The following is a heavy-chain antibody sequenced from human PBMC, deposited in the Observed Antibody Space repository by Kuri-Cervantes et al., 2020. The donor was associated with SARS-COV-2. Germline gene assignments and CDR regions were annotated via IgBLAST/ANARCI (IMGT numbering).Heavy chain of an antibody. D-gene: IGHD6-13*01. Sequence: SETLSLTCAVYGGSFSGYYWSWIRQPPGKGLEWIGEINHSGSTNYHPSLKSRVTISVDMSKNQFSLKLSSVTAADTAVYYCARGTAPQLDAFDIWGQGTMVTVSS. CDR2: INHSGST. CDR1: GGSFSGYY. J-gene: IGHJ3*02. CDR3: ARGTAPQLDAFDI. V-gene: IGHV4-34*01.